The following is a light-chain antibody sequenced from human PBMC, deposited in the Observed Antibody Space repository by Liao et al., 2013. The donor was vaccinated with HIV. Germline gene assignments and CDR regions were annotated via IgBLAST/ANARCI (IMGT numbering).Light chain of an antibody. V-gene: IGLV3-21*02. J-gene: IGLJ1*01. Sequence: SYELTQPPSVSVSPGQTARITCSGDALPKQYAYWYQQKPGQAPVLVIYYDSDRPSGIPERFSGSNSGNTATLTISRVEAGDEADYYCQVWDSSTDHHVFGTGTKVTVL. CDR3: QVWDSSTDHHV. CDR2: YDS. CDR1: ALPKQY.